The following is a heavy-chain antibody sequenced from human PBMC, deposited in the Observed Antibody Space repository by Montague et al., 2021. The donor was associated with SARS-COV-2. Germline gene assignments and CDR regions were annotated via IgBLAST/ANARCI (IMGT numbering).Heavy chain of an antibody. Sequence: CAISGDSVSSNRAACNWIRQAPSIGLEWLGRTYYRSKWYNDYAVAVKSRITINPDTSKNQFSLQLNSVTPEDTAVYYCARGGWGAPGTGRLFDYWGQGTLVTVSS. CDR3: ARGGWGAPGTGRLFDY. CDR2: TYYRSKWYN. J-gene: IGHJ4*02. CDR1: GDSVSSNRAA. D-gene: IGHD3-10*01. V-gene: IGHV6-1*01.